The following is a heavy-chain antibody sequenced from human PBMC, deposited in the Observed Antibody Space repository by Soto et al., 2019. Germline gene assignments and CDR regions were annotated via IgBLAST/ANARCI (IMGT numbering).Heavy chain of an antibody. CDR1: GGSISSYY. D-gene: IGHD3-16*01. V-gene: IGHV4-59*01. CDR2: IYYSGST. J-gene: IGHJ2*01. Sequence: LSLTCTVSGGSISSYYWSWIRQPPGKGLEWIGYIYYSGSTNYNPSLKSRVTISVDTSKNQFSLKLSSVTAADTAVYYCARGTDRGGRGYFDLWGRGTLVTVSS. CDR3: ARGTDRGGRGYFDL.